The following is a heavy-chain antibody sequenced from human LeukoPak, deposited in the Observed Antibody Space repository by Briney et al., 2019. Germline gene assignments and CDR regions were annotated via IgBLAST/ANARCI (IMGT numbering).Heavy chain of an antibody. CDR1: GFTFSSFH. CDR3: AKAVTYCAGSFCSDVFDL. J-gene: IGHJ3*01. V-gene: IGHV3-13*01. CDR2: IGPTGDT. D-gene: IGHD2-8*02. Sequence: PGGSLRLSCEAYGFTFSSFHMYWVRQGTGKGLEWVSTIGPTGDTYYAGSVKGRFTISRENAKNSLFLQMNSLTSGDTAVYFCAKAVTYCAGSFCSDVFDLWGQGTTVFVSP.